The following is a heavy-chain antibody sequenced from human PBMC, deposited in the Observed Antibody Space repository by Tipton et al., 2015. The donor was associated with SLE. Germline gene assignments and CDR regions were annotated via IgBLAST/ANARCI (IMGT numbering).Heavy chain of an antibody. Sequence: SLRLSCAASGFIFDDYAMHWVRQAPGKGLEWVSGISWNSGSIGYADSVKGRFTISRDNAKKSLYLQMNSLRAEDTAVYYCAGSRGWGGLIDYYYGMDVWGQGTTVTVSS. CDR1: GFIFDDYA. V-gene: IGHV3-9*01. J-gene: IGHJ6*02. CDR3: AGSRGWGGLIDYYYGMDV. CDR2: ISWNSGSI. D-gene: IGHD2-21*01.